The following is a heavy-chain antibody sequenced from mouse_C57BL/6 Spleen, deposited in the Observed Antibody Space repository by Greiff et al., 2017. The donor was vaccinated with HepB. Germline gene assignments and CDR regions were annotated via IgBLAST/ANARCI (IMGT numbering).Heavy chain of an antibody. J-gene: IGHJ2*01. CDR1: GFSLSTFGMG. V-gene: IGHV8-8*01. Sequence: QVTLKESGPGILQPSQTLSLTCSFSGFSLSTFGMGVGWIRQPSGKGLEWLAHIWWDDAKYYNPALNSRLTISKDTSKNPVFLKIASVDTADTATYYCARMRDYGFDDWGQGTTLTVSS. CDR2: IWWDDAK. D-gene: IGHD2-4*01. CDR3: ARMRDYGFDD.